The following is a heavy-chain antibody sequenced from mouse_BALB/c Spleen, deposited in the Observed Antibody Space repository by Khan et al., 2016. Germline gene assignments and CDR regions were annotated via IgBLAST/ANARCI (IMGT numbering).Heavy chain of an antibody. J-gene: IGHJ1*01. CDR1: GFAFSSYD. D-gene: IGHD1-1*01. CDR3: ARHYYGSSYWYFDV. Sequence: EVELVESGGGLVKPGGSLKLSCAASGFAFSSYDMSWVRQTPEKRLEWVAYISSGGGSTYYPDTVKGRFTISGDNAKNTLYLQMSSLKSEDTAMYYCARHYYGSSYWYFDVWGAGTTVTVSS. V-gene: IGHV5-12-1*01. CDR2: ISSGGGST.